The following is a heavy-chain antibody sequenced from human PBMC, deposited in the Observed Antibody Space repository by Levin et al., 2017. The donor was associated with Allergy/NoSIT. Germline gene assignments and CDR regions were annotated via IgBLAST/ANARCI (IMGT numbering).Heavy chain of an antibody. CDR2: IKSKTDGGTA. D-gene: IGHD6-13*01. J-gene: IGHJ4*02. Sequence: PGGSLRLSCATSGFAFTAAWMSWARQAPGKGLEWVGRIKSKTDGGTADYASPVKGRFTISRDDSKNTLYLQMNSLKTEDTAVYYCTTYISSWYYFDNWGQGTLVTVSS. CDR3: TTYISSWYYFDN. CDR1: GFAFTAAW. V-gene: IGHV3-15*01.